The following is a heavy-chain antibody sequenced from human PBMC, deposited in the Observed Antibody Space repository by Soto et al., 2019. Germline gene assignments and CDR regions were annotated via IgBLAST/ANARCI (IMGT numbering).Heavy chain of an antibody. CDR2: ISAYNGNT. J-gene: IGHJ3*02. CDR1: GYTFTSYG. CDR3: ARGQIVATIPEVFDI. Sequence: ASVKVSCKASGYTFTSYGISWVRQAPGQGLEWMGWISAYNGNTNYAQKLQGRVTMTTDTSTSTAYMELRSLRSDDTAVYYCARGQIVATIPEVFDIWGQGTMVTVSS. D-gene: IGHD5-12*01. V-gene: IGHV1-18*01.